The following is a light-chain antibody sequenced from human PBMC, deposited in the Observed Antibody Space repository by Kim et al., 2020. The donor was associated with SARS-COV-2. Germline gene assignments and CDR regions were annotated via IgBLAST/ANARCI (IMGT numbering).Light chain of an antibody. CDR1: TSNIGSNT. V-gene: IGLV1-44*01. CDR2: TND. CDR3: AAWDDSLNGVV. J-gene: IGLJ2*01. Sequence: ELTQPPSASVTPGQRVTISCSGSTSNIGSNTVNWYQQLPGPAPKLLIYTNDQRPSGVPDRFSGSKSGTSASLAISGIQAEDEADYYCAAWDDSLNGVVFGGGTQLTVL.